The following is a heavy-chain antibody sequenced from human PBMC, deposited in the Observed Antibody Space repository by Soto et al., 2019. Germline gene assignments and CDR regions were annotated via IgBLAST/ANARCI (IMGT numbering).Heavy chain of an antibody. V-gene: IGHV3-48*01. J-gene: IGHJ4*02. Sequence: GGSLRLSCAASGFTFSSYSMNWVRQAPGKGLEWVSYISSSSNSIYYADSVKGRFTISRDNAKNSLHLQMNSLRAEDTAVYYFASPVECSTTSSIRRGQGTLVTVSS. D-gene: IGHD6-6*01. CDR2: ISSSSNSI. CDR3: ASPVECSTTSSIR. CDR1: GFTFSSYS.